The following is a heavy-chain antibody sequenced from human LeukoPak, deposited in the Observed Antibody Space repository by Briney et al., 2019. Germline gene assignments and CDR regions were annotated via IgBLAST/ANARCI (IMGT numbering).Heavy chain of an antibody. CDR1: GGSISSYY. J-gene: IGHJ3*02. Sequence: PSETLSLTCTVSGGSISSYYWSWIRQPPGKGLEWIGYIYFTGSTNYNPSLKSRVIMLVDTSKNQFSLKVTSVNVADTAVYYCARAGIVGDAFDIWGQGTMVTVSS. D-gene: IGHD2-15*01. V-gene: IGHV4-59*01. CDR3: ARAGIVGDAFDI. CDR2: IYFTGST.